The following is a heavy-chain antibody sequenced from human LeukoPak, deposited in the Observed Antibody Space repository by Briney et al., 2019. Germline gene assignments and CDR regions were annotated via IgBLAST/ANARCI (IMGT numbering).Heavy chain of an antibody. Sequence: PGGSLRLSCAASGFSFSSYAMNWVRQGTGKGLEGVSSISSSSNYIYYADSVKGRFTISRDNAKNSLYLQMNSLRAEDTAVYYCARALTARYDILTNAFDIWGQGTMVTVSS. CDR3: ARALTARYDILTNAFDI. CDR1: GFSFSSYA. J-gene: IGHJ3*02. CDR2: ISSSSNYI. D-gene: IGHD3-9*01. V-gene: IGHV3-21*01.